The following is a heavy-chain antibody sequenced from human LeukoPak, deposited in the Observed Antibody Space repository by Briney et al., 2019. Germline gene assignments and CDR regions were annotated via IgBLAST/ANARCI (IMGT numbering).Heavy chain of an antibody. CDR3: ARSIYSSGWYSDC. CDR2: IYSGGNT. CDR1: GFSVSGHY. V-gene: IGHV3-53*01. J-gene: IGHJ4*02. D-gene: IGHD6-19*01. Sequence: PGGSLRFSCAVSGFSVSGHYMNWVRQAPGKGLEWVSAIYSGGNTYYGDSVKGRFTISRDTSKNTLYLQMAGLRAEDTAVYYCARSIYSSGWYSDCWGQGTLVTVSS.